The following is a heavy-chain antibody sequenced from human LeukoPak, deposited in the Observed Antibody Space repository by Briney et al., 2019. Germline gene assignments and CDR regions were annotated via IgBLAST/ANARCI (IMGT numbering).Heavy chain of an antibody. CDR3: AKYPLYYYDSSGYPDY. J-gene: IGHJ4*02. V-gene: IGHV3-23*01. CDR1: GFTFSSYA. CDR2: ISGSGGST. D-gene: IGHD3-22*01. Sequence: PGGSLRLSCAASGFTFSSYAMSWVRQAPGKGLEWVSAISGSGGSTYYADSVKGRFTISRDNSKNTLYLQMNSLRAEDTAVYYCAKYPLYYYDSSGYPDYWGQGTLVTVSS.